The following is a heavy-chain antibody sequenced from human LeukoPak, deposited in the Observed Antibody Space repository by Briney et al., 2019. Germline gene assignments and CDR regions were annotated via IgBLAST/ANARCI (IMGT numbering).Heavy chain of an antibody. CDR3: ARSARYNSGWYFYFDY. V-gene: IGHV4-59*01. CDR2: IYYSGST. Sequence: SETLSLTCTVSVGSISTYYWSWIRQPPGKGLEWIGYIYYSGSTNYNPSLKSRVTISVDTSKNQFSLNLSSVTAADTAVYYCARSARYNSGWYFYFDYWGQGTLVTVSS. J-gene: IGHJ4*02. D-gene: IGHD6-19*01. CDR1: VGSISTYY.